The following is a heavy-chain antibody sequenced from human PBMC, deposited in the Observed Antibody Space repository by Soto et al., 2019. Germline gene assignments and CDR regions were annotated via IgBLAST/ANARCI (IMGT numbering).Heavy chain of an antibody. V-gene: IGHV1-18*01. D-gene: IGHD3-9*01. CDR3: ARMAPRNVRYFDWLRHKKGDY. CDR1: GYTFTSYG. J-gene: IGHJ4*02. CDR2: ISAYNGNT. Sequence: ASVKVSCKASGYTFTSYGISWVRQAPGQGLEWMGWISAYNGNTNYAQKLQGRVTMTTDTSTSTAYMELRSLRSDDTAVYYCARMAPRNVRYFDWLRHKKGDYWGQGTLVTVSS.